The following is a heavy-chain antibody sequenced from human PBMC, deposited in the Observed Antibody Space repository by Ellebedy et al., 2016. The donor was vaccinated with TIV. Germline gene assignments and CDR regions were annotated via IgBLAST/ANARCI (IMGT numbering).Heavy chain of an antibody. CDR1: GFTFSSYA. CDR3: PRDRQCSGGSCYSLSTYYYYYYGMDV. J-gene: IGHJ6*02. Sequence: GGSLRLSCAASGFTFSSYAMHWVRQAPGKGLEWVAVISYDGSNKYYADSVKGRFPISRDNSKNTLYLQMNSLRAEDTAVYYCPRDRQCSGGSCYSLSTYYYYYYGMDVWGQGTTVTVSS. D-gene: IGHD2-15*01. CDR2: ISYDGSNK. V-gene: IGHV3-30-3*01.